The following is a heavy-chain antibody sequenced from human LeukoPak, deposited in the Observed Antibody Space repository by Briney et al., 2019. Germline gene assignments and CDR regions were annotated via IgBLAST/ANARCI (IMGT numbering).Heavy chain of an antibody. CDR3: ARSWSGYYLFDC. D-gene: IGHD3-3*01. J-gene: IGHJ4*02. V-gene: IGHV3-48*01. CDR2: ISSSSSTI. Sequence: GGSLRLSCAASGFTFSDYTMNWVRQAPGKGLEWVSYISSSSSTIYHADSVQGRFTIPRDNAKNSLYLQLNSLRAEDTAVYYCARSWSGYYLFDCWGQGTLVTVSS. CDR1: GFTFSDYT.